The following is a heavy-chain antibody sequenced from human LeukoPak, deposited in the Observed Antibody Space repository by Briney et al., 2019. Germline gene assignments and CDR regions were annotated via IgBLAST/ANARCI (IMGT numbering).Heavy chain of an antibody. CDR2: IYHSGST. D-gene: IGHD3-10*01. CDR1: GGSIGSGGYS. CDR3: ARERVTYYYGSGSYYNWFDP. Sequence: SETLSLTCAVSGGSIGSGGYSWSWIRQPPGKGLEWIGYIYHSGSTYYNPSLKSRVTISVDRSKNQFSLKLSSVTAADTAVYYCARERVTYYYGSGSYYNWFDPWGQGTLVTVSS. V-gene: IGHV4-30-2*01. J-gene: IGHJ5*02.